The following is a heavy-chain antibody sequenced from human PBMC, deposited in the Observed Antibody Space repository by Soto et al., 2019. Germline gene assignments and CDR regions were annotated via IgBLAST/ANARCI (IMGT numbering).Heavy chain of an antibody. CDR2: ISYDGSNK. CDR1: GFTFSSYA. V-gene: IGHV3-30-3*01. D-gene: IGHD2-15*01. Sequence: QVQLVESGGGVVQPGRSLRLSCAASGFTFSSYAMHWVRQAPGKGLEWVAVISYDGSNKYYADSVKGRFTISRDNSKNTLYLQMNSLRAEDTAVYYCARDGSGYDYRWCSGGSCYFDYWGQGTLVTVSS. J-gene: IGHJ4*02. CDR3: ARDGSGYDYRWCSGGSCYFDY.